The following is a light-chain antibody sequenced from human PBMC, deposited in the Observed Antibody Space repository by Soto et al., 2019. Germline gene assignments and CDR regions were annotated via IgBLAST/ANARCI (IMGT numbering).Light chain of an antibody. Sequence: DIVMTQTPISLSVTPGQPTSISCKSSQSLLHSDGKTYLSWYLQKPGQPPQLLISEVSNRFSGVPDRFSGSGSGTDFTLNISRVEADDVGVYYCMQSLELPRTFGQGTKVEIK. CDR3: MQSLELPRT. J-gene: IGKJ1*01. CDR1: QSLLHSDGKTY. V-gene: IGKV2D-29*01. CDR2: EVS.